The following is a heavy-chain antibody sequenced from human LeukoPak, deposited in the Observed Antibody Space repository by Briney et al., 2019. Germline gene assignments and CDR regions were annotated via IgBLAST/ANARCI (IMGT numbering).Heavy chain of an antibody. D-gene: IGHD3-3*01. CDR3: APPLVLEWLPP. CDR1: GFTFSSYS. CDR2: ISSSSSTI. J-gene: IGHJ5*02. V-gene: IGHV3-48*01. Sequence: PGGSLRLSCAASGFTFSSYSMNWVRQAPGKGLEWVSYISSSSSTIYYADSVKGRFTISRDNAKNSLYLQMNSLRAEDTAVYYCAPPLVLEWLPPWGQGTLVTVSS.